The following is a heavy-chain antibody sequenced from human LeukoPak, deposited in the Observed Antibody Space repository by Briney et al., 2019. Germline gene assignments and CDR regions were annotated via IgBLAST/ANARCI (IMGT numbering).Heavy chain of an antibody. CDR1: GGTFSSYA. Sequence: SVKVSCKASGGTFSSYAISWVRQAPGQGLEWMGRIIPIFGIANYAQKFQGRVTITADKSTSTAYMELSSLRSEDTAVYYCARDLGYSSPYNGMDVWGRGTTVTVSS. CDR2: IIPIFGIA. V-gene: IGHV1-69*04. CDR3: ARDLGYSSPYNGMDV. D-gene: IGHD5-18*01. J-gene: IGHJ6*02.